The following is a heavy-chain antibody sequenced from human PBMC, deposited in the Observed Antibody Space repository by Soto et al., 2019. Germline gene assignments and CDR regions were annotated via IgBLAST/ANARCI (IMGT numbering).Heavy chain of an antibody. D-gene: IGHD5-12*01. J-gene: IGHJ6*03. CDR2: IKPNGGGT. CDR1: GDSFNDYY. V-gene: IGHV1-2*02. Sequence: VQLVQSGAEVKKPGASVKVSCKTSGDSFNDYYIHWVRQAPGQGLEWMGWIKPNGGGTKYAQKFQGRVTVTRDTSIRTVYMELSSRSPGDRDVYYCARERGGATATVDYYYVYVDVWGKGSTVTVSS. CDR3: ARERGGATATVDYYYVYVDV.